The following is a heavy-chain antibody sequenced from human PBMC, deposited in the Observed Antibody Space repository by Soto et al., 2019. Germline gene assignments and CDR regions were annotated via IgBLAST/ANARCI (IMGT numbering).Heavy chain of an antibody. J-gene: IGHJ3*02. Sequence: SQTLSLTCAISGDSVSSNSAAWNWIRQSPSRGLEWLGRTYYRSKWYNDYAVSVRSRITINPDTSKNQSSLQLHSVTPDDTAVYYCARNQTVPRAFDIWGQGTMVTVSS. CDR1: GDSVSSNSAA. CDR3: ARNQTVPRAFDI. CDR2: TYYRSKWYN. D-gene: IGHD4-17*01. V-gene: IGHV6-1*01.